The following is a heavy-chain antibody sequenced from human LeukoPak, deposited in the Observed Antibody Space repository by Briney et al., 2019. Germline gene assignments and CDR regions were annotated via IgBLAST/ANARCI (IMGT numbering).Heavy chain of an antibody. V-gene: IGHV4-59*01. CDR1: GGSISSYY. CDR2: IYYSGST. D-gene: IGHD1-26*01. J-gene: IGHJ4*02. Sequence: SKTLSLTCTVSGGSISSYYWGWIRQPPGKGLEWFGYIYYSGSTNYNPSLKSRVTISVDTSKNQFSLKLSSVTAADTAVYYWAREGSGNTGGFDYWGQGTLVTVSS. CDR3: AREGSGNTGGFDY.